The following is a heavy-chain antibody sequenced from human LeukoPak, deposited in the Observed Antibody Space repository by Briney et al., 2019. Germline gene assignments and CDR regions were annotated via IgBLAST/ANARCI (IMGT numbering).Heavy chain of an antibody. CDR1: GFTFSSYG. J-gene: IGHJ3*02. CDR3: AKDRAFVVVPAAMGETEDAFDI. V-gene: IGHV3-30*02. D-gene: IGHD2-2*01. CDR2: IRYDGSNK. Sequence: GSLRLSCAASGFTFSSYGMHWVRQAPGKGLEWVAFIRYDGSNKYYADSVKGRFTISRDNSKNTLYLQMNSLRAEDTAVYYCAKDRAFVVVPAAMGETEDAFDIWGQGTMVTVSS.